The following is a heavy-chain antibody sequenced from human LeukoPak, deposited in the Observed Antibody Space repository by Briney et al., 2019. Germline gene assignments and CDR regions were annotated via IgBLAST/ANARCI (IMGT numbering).Heavy chain of an antibody. J-gene: IGHJ4*02. CDR2: IIPIFGTA. V-gene: IGHV1-69*13. CDR1: GGTFSNYA. CDR3: TSGGRAGYSYGEIDY. D-gene: IGHD5-18*01. Sequence: SVKVSCKASGGTFSNYAISWVRQAPGQGLEWMGGIIPIFGTANYAQKFQGRATITADESTSTAYMELSSLRSEDTAVYYCTSGGRAGYSYGEIDYWGQGTLVTVSS.